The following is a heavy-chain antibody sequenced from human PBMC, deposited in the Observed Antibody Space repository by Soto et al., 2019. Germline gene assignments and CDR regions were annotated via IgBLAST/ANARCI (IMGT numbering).Heavy chain of an antibody. Sequence: EVQLLESGGGLVQPGGSLRLACAASRFTFSSYGMNWVRQAPGKGLEWVSSISDTGGNTYYAGSVKGRFTISRDNSKNTLYLQMNSLRAEDTAVYYCAKRVEYSSSTHYFDYWGQGTLVTVSS. CDR3: AKRVEYSSSTHYFDY. J-gene: IGHJ4*02. D-gene: IGHD6-6*01. CDR2: ISDTGGNT. CDR1: RFTFSSYG. V-gene: IGHV3-23*01.